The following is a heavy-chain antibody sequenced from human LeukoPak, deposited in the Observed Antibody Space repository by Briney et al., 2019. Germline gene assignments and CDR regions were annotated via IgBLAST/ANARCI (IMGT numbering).Heavy chain of an antibody. CDR2: KYYSGST. CDR3: ARSNGGNLPYDY. CDR1: GGSISSSRYY. J-gene: IGHJ4*02. V-gene: IGHV4-39*07. Sequence: SETLSLTCTVSGGSISSSRYYGGWIRQPPGKGLEWIGSKYYSGSTYYNPSLKNRVTISVDTSKNQFSLKLSSVTAADTAVYYCARSNGGNLPYDYWGQGTLVTVFS. D-gene: IGHD4-23*01.